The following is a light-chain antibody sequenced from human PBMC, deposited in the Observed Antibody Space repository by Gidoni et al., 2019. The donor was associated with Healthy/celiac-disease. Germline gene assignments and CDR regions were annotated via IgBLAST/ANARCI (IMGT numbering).Light chain of an antibody. CDR3: QSYDSSLSGDVV. J-gene: IGLJ2*01. Sequence: QSVLTQPPSVSGAPGQRVTISCTGSSSNIGAGYDEHWYQQLPGTAPNLLIYGNSNRPSGVPDRFSGSKSGTSASLAITGLQAEDEADYYCQSYDSSLSGDVVFGGGTKLTVL. CDR2: GNS. CDR1: SSNIGAGYD. V-gene: IGLV1-40*01.